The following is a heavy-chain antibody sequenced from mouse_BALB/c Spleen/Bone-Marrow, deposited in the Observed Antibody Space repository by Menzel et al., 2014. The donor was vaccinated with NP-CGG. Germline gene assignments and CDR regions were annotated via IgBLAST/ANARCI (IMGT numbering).Heavy chain of an antibody. CDR2: IDPANGNT. J-gene: IGHJ4*01. V-gene: IGHV14-3*02. CDR3: ARWEYYAMDY. CDR1: CFNIKDTY. Sequence: EVQLPQSGAELVKPGASVKLSCTASCFNIKDTYMHWVKQRPEQGLEWIGRIDPANGNTKYDPKFQGKATITADTSSNTAYLQLSSLTSEDTAVYYCARWEYYAMDYWGQGTSVTVSS. D-gene: IGHD4-1*01.